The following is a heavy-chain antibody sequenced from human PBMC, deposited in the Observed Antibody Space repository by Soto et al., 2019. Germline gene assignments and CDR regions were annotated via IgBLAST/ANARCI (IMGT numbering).Heavy chain of an antibody. CDR3: ARGLSGDKVDS. CDR2: IYDSGST. V-gene: IGHV4-30-4*01. Sequence: QVQLQESGPGLVKPSETLSLACTVSGGSISSNNFYWSWIRQPPGKGLEWIGHIYDSGSTYDNPSLKSRVTISVDTSKNQFSLRLTSVTAADTAVDYCARGLSGDKVDSWGQGTLVTVSS. J-gene: IGHJ4*02. D-gene: IGHD7-27*01. CDR1: GGSISSNNFY.